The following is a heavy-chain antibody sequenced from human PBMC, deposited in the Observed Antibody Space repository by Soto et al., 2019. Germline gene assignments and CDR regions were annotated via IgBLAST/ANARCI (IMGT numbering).Heavy chain of an antibody. CDR2: IYYRGST. CDR3: ARGLAAREMQSTFDY. Sequence: SETLSLTCTFSGGSISSNYWSWIRQPPGKGLEWIGYIYYRGSTNYNPPLKSRATISQDTSKNQSPPKPCSVTPAERAGACCARGLAAREMQSTFDYWGQETRVTVSS. V-gene: IGHV4-59*01. CDR1: GGSISSNY. D-gene: IGHD2-2*01. J-gene: IGHJ4*02.